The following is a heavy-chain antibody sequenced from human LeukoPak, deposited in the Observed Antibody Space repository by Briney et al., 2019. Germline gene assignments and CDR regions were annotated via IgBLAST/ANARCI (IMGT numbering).Heavy chain of an antibody. CDR3: AKANGYSSGWYYGY. D-gene: IGHD6-19*01. CDR1: GFTFSRYA. CDR2: IGGSGGAI. J-gene: IGHJ4*02. V-gene: IGHV3-23*01. Sequence: GGSLRLSCGASGFTFSRYAMSWVRQAPGKGLQWVSEIGGSGGAIYYADSVKGRFTISRDNSKNTLYLQMNSLRAEDTAVYYCAKANGYSSGWYYGYWGQGTLVTVSS.